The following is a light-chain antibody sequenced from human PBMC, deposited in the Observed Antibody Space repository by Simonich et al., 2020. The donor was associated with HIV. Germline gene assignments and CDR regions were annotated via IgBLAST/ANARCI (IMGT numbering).Light chain of an antibody. V-gene: IGKV2-29*03. CDR2: EGS. CDR1: QSLLHSDGKTY. CDR3: IQGINLPLT. Sequence: DIVMTQTPLSLSVTPGQPASISCKSSQSLLHSDGKTYLYWYRQKPGQSPQLLIYEGSNRFSGVPDRFSGSGSGTDFTLKISRVEAEDVGVYYCIQGINLPLTFGGGTKVEIK. J-gene: IGKJ4*01.